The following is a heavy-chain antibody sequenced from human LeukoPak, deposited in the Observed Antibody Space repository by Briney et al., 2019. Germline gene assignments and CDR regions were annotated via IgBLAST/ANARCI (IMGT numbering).Heavy chain of an antibody. V-gene: IGHV3-21*01. CDR1: GFTFSSYS. Sequence: GGSLRLSCAASGFTFSSYSMNWVRQAPGKGLEWVSSINSSRSSIYYADSVKGRFTISRDNAKNSLYLQMNSLRVEDTAVYYCARGFSVVVTALDYWGQGTLVTVSS. J-gene: IGHJ4*02. CDR3: ARGFSVVVTALDY. D-gene: IGHD2-21*02. CDR2: INSSRSSI.